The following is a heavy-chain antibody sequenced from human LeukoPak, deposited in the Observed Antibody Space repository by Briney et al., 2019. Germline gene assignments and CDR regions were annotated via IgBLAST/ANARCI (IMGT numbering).Heavy chain of an antibody. Sequence: QPGRSLRLSCAASGFTFSSYGMHWVRQAPGKGLEWVAVIWYDGSNKYYADSVKGRFTISRDNSKNTLYLQMNSLRAEDTAVYYCARHHSGSYQIDYWGQGTLVTVSS. CDR3: ARHHSGSYQIDY. J-gene: IGHJ4*02. CDR1: GFTFSSYG. CDR2: IWYDGSNK. D-gene: IGHD1-26*01. V-gene: IGHV3-33*01.